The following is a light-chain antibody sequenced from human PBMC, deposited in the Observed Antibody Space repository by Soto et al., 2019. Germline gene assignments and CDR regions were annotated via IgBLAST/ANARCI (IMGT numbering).Light chain of an antibody. V-gene: IGKV3-20*01. CDR2: GAS. J-gene: IGKJ1*01. Sequence: EIVVTQYTGTLSLSPGERATLSCRASQSVSSGYLAWYQQKPGQAPRLLIYGASNRATGIPVRFSGSGSGTEFTLTISRLEPEDFAVYYCQQYGSWTFGQGTKVDIK. CDR3: QQYGSWT. CDR1: QSVSSGY.